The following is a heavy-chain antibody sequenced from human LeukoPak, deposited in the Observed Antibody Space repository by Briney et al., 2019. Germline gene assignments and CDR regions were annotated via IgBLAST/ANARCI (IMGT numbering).Heavy chain of an antibody. Sequence: EGSLRLSCAASGFTFSSYGMHWVRQAPGKGLEWVAVISYDGSNKYYADSVKGRFTISRDNSKNTLYLQMNSLRAEDTAVYYCAKPSFYDSSGGAFNIWGQGTMVTVSS. D-gene: IGHD3-22*01. CDR1: GFTFSSYG. CDR3: AKPSFYDSSGGAFNI. J-gene: IGHJ3*02. V-gene: IGHV3-30*18. CDR2: ISYDGSNK.